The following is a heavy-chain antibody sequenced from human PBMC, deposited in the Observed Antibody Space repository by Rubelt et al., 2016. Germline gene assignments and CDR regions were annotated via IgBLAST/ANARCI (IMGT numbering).Heavy chain of an antibody. J-gene: IGHJ4*02. CDR1: GGTFSSYA. V-gene: IGHV1-2*02. CDR2: INPNSGGT. CDR3: ARDYCSGGSCYSVFDY. D-gene: IGHD2-15*01. Sequence: QVQLVQSGAEVKKPGSSVKVSCKASGGTFSSYAISWVRQAPGQGLEWMGWINPNSGGTNYAQKFQGRVTRTRETSISTAYMELSRLRSDDTAVYYCARDYCSGGSCYSVFDYWGQGTLVTVSS.